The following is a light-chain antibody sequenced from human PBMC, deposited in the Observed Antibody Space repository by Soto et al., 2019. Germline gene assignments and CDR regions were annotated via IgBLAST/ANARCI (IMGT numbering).Light chain of an antibody. CDR3: QQYENYRT. Sequence: DIQMTQSPSTLSATAGDRVTITGRASQSISSWLAWYQQKPGKAPKLLIYDASNLESGVPSRFSGSGSGTEFTLTISNLQPDDFPTYYCQQYENYRTFGQGTKVDIK. CDR2: DAS. J-gene: IGKJ1*01. CDR1: QSISSW. V-gene: IGKV1-5*01.